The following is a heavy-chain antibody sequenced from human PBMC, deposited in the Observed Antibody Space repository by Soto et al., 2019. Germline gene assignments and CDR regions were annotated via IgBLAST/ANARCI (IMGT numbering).Heavy chain of an antibody. Sequence: LSLTCTVSGGSISSSSYYWGWIRQPPGKGLEWIGSIYYSGSTYYNPSLKSRVTISVDTSKNQFSLKLSSVTAADTAVYYCARRDDSSGYLFDYWGQGTLVTVSS. CDR3: ARRDDSSGYLFDY. D-gene: IGHD3-22*01. J-gene: IGHJ4*02. CDR2: IYYSGST. CDR1: GGSISSSSYY. V-gene: IGHV4-39*01.